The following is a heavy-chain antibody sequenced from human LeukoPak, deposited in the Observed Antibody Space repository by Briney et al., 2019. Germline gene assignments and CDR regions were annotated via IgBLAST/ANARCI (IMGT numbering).Heavy chain of an antibody. J-gene: IGHJ5*02. CDR2: ISAYNGNT. D-gene: IGHD2-2*01. Sequence: GASVKVSCKASGYTFTSYGISWVRQAPGQGLEWMGWISAYNGNTNYAQKLQGRVTMTTDTSTSTAYMELRSLRSDDTAVYYCARVRRYCSSTSCFWFDPWGQGTLVTVSS. V-gene: IGHV1-18*01. CDR1: GYTFTSYG. CDR3: ARVRRYCSSTSCFWFDP.